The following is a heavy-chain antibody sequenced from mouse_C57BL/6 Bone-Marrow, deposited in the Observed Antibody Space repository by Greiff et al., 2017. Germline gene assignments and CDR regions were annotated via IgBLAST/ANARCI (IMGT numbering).Heavy chain of an antibody. CDR3: ARRGVDWYFDV. D-gene: IGHD1-1*01. Sequence: EVQLQQSGPELVKPGASVKISCKASGYSFTGYYMNWVKQSPEKSLEWIGVINPSTGGTTYNQKFKAKATLTVDKSSSTAYMQLKSLTSEDSAVYYCARRGVDWYFDVWGTGTTVTVSS. CDR1: GYSFTGYY. J-gene: IGHJ1*03. V-gene: IGHV1-42*01. CDR2: INPSTGGT.